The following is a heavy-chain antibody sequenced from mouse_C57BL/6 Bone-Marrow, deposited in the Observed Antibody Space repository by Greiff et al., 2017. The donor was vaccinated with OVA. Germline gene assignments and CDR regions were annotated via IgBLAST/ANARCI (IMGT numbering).Heavy chain of an antibody. Sequence: DVMLVESGGGLVQPGGSLKLSCAASGFTFSDYYMYWVRQTPEKRLEWVAYISNGGGSTYYPDTVKGRFTISRDNAKNTLYLQRSRLKSEDTAMYYCARPTAQATPAWFAYWGQGTLVTVSA. V-gene: IGHV5-12*01. J-gene: IGHJ3*01. CDR1: GFTFSDYY. D-gene: IGHD3-2*02. CDR3: ARPTAQATPAWFAY. CDR2: ISNGGGST.